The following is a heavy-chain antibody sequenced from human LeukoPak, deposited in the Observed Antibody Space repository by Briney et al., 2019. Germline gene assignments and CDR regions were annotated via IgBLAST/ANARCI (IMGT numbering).Heavy chain of an antibody. CDR2: INHSGST. J-gene: IGHJ3*02. Sequence: NPSETLSLTCAVYGGSFSGYYWSWIRQPPGKGLEWIGEINHSGSTNYNPSLKSRVTISVDTSKNQFSLKLSSVTAADTAVCYCARGVRIVVVPAASGYAFDIWGQGTMVTVSS. D-gene: IGHD2-2*01. CDR1: GGSFSGYY. V-gene: IGHV4-34*01. CDR3: ARGVRIVVVPAASGYAFDI.